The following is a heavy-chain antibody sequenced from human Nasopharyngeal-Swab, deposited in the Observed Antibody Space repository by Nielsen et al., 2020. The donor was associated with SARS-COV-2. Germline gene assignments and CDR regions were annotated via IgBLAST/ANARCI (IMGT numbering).Heavy chain of an antibody. CDR3: ARSPMTSYNNYYYYYGMDV. CDR2: ISSSSYI. V-gene: IGHV3-21*01. D-gene: IGHD1-1*01. CDR1: GFTFSSYW. Sequence: GESLKISCVASGFTFSSYWMHWVRQAPGKGLEWVSSISSSSYIYYADSVKGRFTISRDNAKNSLYLQMNSLRAEDTAVYYCARSPMTSYNNYYYYYGMDVWGQGTTVTVSS. J-gene: IGHJ6*02.